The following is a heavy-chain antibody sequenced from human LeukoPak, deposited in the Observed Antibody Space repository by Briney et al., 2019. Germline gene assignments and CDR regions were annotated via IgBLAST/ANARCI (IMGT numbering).Heavy chain of an antibody. CDR3: ARDRGSGWYRDYFDY. CDR1: GFTFSDYY. D-gene: IGHD6-19*01. Sequence: GGSLRLSCAASGFTFSDYYMSWIRQAPGKGLEWVSYISSSGSTIYSADSVKGRFTISRDNAKNSLYLQMNSLRAEDTAVYYCARDRGSGWYRDYFDYWGQGTLVTVSS. CDR2: ISSSGSTI. V-gene: IGHV3-11*01. J-gene: IGHJ4*02.